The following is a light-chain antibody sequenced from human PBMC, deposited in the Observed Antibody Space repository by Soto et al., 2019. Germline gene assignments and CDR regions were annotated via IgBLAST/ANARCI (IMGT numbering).Light chain of an antibody. CDR2: AND. Sequence: QSVLTQPPSVSGTTGQRVTIACSGSRSNIGGNAVTWYQQVPGTAPKLLIYANDQRPSGISDRFSGSKSSTSASLAISELQSEDEADYYCAVWDDNLRGLFCVGTKLTV. CDR1: RSNIGGNA. V-gene: IGLV1-44*01. CDR3: AVWDDNLRGL. J-gene: IGLJ2*01.